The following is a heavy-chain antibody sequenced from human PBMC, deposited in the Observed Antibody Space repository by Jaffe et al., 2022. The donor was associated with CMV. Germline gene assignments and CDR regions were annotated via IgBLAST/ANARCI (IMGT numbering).Heavy chain of an antibody. CDR1: GGSISSYY. CDR2: IYYSGST. D-gene: IGHD1-26*01. J-gene: IGHJ4*02. V-gene: IGHV4-59*01. Sequence: QVQLQESGPGLVKPSETLSLTCTVSGGSISSYYWSWIRQPPGKGLEWIGYIYYSGSTNYNPSLKSRVTISVDTSKNQFSLKLSSVTAADTAVYYCARGDTLVGAAYFDYWGQGTLVTVSS. CDR3: ARGDTLVGAAYFDY.